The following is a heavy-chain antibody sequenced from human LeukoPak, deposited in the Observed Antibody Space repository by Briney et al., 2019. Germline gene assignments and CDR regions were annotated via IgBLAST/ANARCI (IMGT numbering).Heavy chain of an antibody. V-gene: IGHV3-7*01. CDR3: AKSVGELLFSGAFDV. CDR2: IKQDGSEK. D-gene: IGHD3-10*01. J-gene: IGHJ3*01. Sequence: GGSLRLSCAASGFTFSSYWMSWVRQAPGKGLEWVANIKQDGSEKYYVDSVKGRFTISRDNSKNTLYLQMNSLRADDTAVYYCAKSVGELLFSGAFDVWGQGTMVTVSS. CDR1: GFTFSSYW.